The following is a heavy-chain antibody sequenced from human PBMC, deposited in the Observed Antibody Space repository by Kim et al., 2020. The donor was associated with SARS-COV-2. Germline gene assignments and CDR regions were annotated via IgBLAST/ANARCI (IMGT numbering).Heavy chain of an antibody. CDR2: IKQDGSEK. V-gene: IGHV3-7*03. CDR1: GFTFSSYW. CDR3: ARVPHLPDYYYYGMDV. Sequence: GGSLRLSCAASGFTFSSYWVSWVRQAPGKGLEWVANIKQDGSEKYYVDSVKGRFTISRDNAKNSLYLQMNSLRAEDTAVYYCARVPHLPDYYYYGMDVWGQGTTVTVSS. J-gene: IGHJ6*02.